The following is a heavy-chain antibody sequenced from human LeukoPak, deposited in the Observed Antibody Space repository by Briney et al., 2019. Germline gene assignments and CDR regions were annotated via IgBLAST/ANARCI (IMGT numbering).Heavy chain of an antibody. V-gene: IGHV1-18*01. CDR3: ASLYSSPPP. CDR2: ISAYNGNT. D-gene: IGHD6-13*01. CDR1: VYTFTIYG. Sequence: ASVKVSCKTSVYTFTIYGISWGRHTPEQGIEWVDWISAYNGNTNYAQQLQGRVTMNTDTSTSTAYMELRSLRSDDTDVYYCASLYSSPPPWGQGTLVTVSS. J-gene: IGHJ5*02.